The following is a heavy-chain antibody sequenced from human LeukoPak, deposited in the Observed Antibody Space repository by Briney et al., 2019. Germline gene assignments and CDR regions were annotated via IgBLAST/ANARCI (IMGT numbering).Heavy chain of an antibody. CDR3: ARGGYYGSGNDFRFDP. V-gene: IGHV4-59*01. J-gene: IGHJ5*02. CDR1: GGSISSYY. CDR2: IYYSGST. D-gene: IGHD3-10*01. Sequence: SETLSLTCTISGGSISSYYWSWIRQPPGKGLEWIGYIYYSGSTNYKPSVKSRVTISVDTSKNQFSLKLSSVTAADTAVYYCARGGYYGSGNDFRFDPWGQGTLVTVSS.